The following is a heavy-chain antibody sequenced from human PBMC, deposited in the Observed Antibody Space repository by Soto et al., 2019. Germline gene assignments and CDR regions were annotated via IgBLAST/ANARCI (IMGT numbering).Heavy chain of an antibody. V-gene: IGHV1-18*04. Sequence: ASVKVSCKASGYPFTSYGINWVRQAPGQGLEWMGWISAYNGNTNYAQKLQDRVTLTTDTSTTTAYMELRSLRSDDTAVYYCARGLNDYDSSGYYPPGYWGQGTLVTVSS. CDR1: GYPFTSYG. J-gene: IGHJ4*02. CDR2: ISAYNGNT. D-gene: IGHD3-22*01. CDR3: ARGLNDYDSSGYYPPGY.